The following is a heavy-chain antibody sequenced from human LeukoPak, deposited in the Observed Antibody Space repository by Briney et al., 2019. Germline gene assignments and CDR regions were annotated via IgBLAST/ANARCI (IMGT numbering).Heavy chain of an antibody. Sequence: SETLSLTCTVSGGSISSYYWSWIRQPPGKGLEWIGYIYYSGSSNYNPSLKSRVTISVDTSKNQFSLKLSSVTAADTAVYYCARRGVMGAFDIWGQGTMVTVSS. V-gene: IGHV4-59*01. CDR3: ARRGVMGAFDI. CDR1: GGSISSYY. CDR2: IYYSGSS. D-gene: IGHD3-16*01. J-gene: IGHJ3*02.